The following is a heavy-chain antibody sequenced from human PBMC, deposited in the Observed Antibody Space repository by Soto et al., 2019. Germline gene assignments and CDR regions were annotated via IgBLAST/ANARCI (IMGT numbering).Heavy chain of an antibody. Sequence: SETLSLTCAVSGLSISSVGYYWSWVRQHPGKGLEWIGSISYTGNTYYNPSLENRLSISLDTSENRFYLRLNSVTAADTAIYYCARPNDYWNGYGPFDYWGQGSLVTVSS. V-gene: IGHV4-31*11. CDR3: ARPNDYWNGYGPFDY. CDR1: GLSISSVGYY. J-gene: IGHJ4*02. D-gene: IGHD3-3*01. CDR2: ISYTGNT.